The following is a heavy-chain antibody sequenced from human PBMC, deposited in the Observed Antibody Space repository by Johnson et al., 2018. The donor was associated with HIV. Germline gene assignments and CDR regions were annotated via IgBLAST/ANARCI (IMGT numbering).Heavy chain of an antibody. J-gene: IGHJ3*02. D-gene: IGHD2-21*01. CDR1: GFTFSSYA. V-gene: IGHV3-30-3*01. CDR3: ARESVIGAFDI. CDR2: ISYDGSNK. Sequence: QVQLVESGGGLVQPGGSLRLSCAASGFTFSSYAMHWVRQAPGKGLEWVAIISYDGSNKYYADSVKGRFTISRDNSKNKLYLQMNSLRPEDTAVYSCARESVIGAFDIWGQGTMVTVSS.